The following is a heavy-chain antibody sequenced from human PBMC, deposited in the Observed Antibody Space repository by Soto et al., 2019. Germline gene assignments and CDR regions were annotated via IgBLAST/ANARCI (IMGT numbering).Heavy chain of an antibody. Sequence: SETLSLTCTVSGGSISSGGYYWSWIRQHPGKGLEWIGYIYYSGSTYYNPSLKSRVTISVDTSKNQFSLKLSSVTAADTAVYYCARDRGSGYDRGAYYYGMDVWGQGTTVTAP. D-gene: IGHD5-12*01. CDR1: GGSISSGGYY. J-gene: IGHJ6*02. CDR2: IYYSGST. V-gene: IGHV4-31*03. CDR3: ARDRGSGYDRGAYYYGMDV.